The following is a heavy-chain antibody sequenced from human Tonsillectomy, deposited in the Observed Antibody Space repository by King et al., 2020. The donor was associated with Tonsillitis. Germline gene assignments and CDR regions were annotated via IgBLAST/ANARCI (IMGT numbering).Heavy chain of an antibody. Sequence: VQLVESGGGLVQPGGSLRLSCAASGFTFSSYKMNWVRQAPGKGLEWVSYIISSGSSGSTIYYTDSVRGRFTISRNNAKNSLYLQMNSLRAEDTAVYYCAREFEPVGYSGGWLVYWGQGTLVTVSS. CDR3: AREFEPVGYSGGWLVY. V-gene: IGHV3-48*03. CDR2: IISSGSSGSTI. D-gene: IGHD6-19*01. J-gene: IGHJ4*02. CDR1: GFTFSSYK.